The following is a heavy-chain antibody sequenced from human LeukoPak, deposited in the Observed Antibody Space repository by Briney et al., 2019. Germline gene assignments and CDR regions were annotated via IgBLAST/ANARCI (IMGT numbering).Heavy chain of an antibody. CDR3: AKDLRGYCSSTSCRSFDY. D-gene: IGHD2-2*01. CDR2: ISGSGGST. CDR1: GFTFSSYA. J-gene: IGHJ4*02. V-gene: IGHV3-23*01. Sequence: PGGSLRLSCAASGFTFSSYAMSWVRQAPGKGLEWVSAISGSGGSTYYADSVKGRFTISRGNSKNTLYLQMNSLRAEDTAVYYCAKDLRGYCSSTSCRSFDYWGQGTLVTVSS.